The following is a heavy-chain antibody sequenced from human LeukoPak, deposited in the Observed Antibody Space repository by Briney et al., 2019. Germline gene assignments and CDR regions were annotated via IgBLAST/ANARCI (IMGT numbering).Heavy chain of an antibody. D-gene: IGHD4-17*01. CDR2: VSSRSTTI. Sequence: PGGSPRLSCVASGFTFSNYSMNWVRQAPGRGLEWISYVSSRSTTIYYADSVRGRFTISRDNAKNSLFLQMNSLRVEDTAVYHCATTTLFDHWGQGALVTVSS. J-gene: IGHJ4*02. CDR3: ATTTLFDH. CDR1: GFTFSNYS. V-gene: IGHV3-48*01.